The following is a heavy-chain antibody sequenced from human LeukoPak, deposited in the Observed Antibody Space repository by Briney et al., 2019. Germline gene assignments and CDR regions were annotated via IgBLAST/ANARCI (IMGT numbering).Heavy chain of an antibody. Sequence: GGSLRLSCAASGFTFSSYSVNWVRQAPGRGLEWVSYISSSSSTIYYADSVKGRFTISRDNAKNSLYLQMNSLRAEDTAVYYCARDPDGYDYGDYVEPVDYWGQGTLVTVSS. CDR2: ISSSSSTI. J-gene: IGHJ4*02. CDR1: GFTFSSYS. CDR3: ARDPDGYDYGDYVEPVDY. D-gene: IGHD4-17*01. V-gene: IGHV3-48*01.